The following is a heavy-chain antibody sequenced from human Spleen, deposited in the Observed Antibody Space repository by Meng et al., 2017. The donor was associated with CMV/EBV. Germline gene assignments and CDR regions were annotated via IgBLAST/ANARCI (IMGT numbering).Heavy chain of an antibody. D-gene: IGHD4-11*01. CDR2: IYSGDSP. CDR1: RFSFSNYW. V-gene: IGHV3-53*01. J-gene: IGHJ6*02. Sequence: GESLKISCAASRFSFSNYWMQWVRQAPGKGLEWVSVIYSGDSPYYADSVKGRFTISRDNSKNTVYLQMNSLRAEDTAVYYCAREEVEYSSRLNGMDVWGQGTTVTVSS. CDR3: AREEVEYSSRLNGMDV.